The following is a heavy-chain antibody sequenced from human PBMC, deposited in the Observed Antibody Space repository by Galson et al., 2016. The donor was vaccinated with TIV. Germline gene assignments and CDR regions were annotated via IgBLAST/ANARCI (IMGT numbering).Heavy chain of an antibody. CDR3: ARKDQPILVVGAAGGVSDL. CDR1: GFTFSNYD. Sequence: SLRLSCAASGFTFSNYDMHWVRQAPGKGLEWVAFLRFDEPTKYYRVSVNGRVTISRDNSKNTMYLQMNSLRPEDTALYYCARKDQPILVVGAAGGVSDLWGQGTMFIVSS. J-gene: IGHJ3*01. D-gene: IGHD1-26*01. CDR2: LRFDEPTK. V-gene: IGHV3-30*02.